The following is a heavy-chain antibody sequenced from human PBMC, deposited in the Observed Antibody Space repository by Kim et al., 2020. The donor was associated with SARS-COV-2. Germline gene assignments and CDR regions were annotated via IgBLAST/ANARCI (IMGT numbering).Heavy chain of an antibody. D-gene: IGHD4-17*01. CDR2: DT. V-gene: IGHV5-51*01. CDR3: ARQDGDYRY. Sequence: DTRYSPSYQGQVTISADKSISTAYLQWSSLKASDTAMYYCARQDGDYRYWGQGTLVTVSS. J-gene: IGHJ4*02.